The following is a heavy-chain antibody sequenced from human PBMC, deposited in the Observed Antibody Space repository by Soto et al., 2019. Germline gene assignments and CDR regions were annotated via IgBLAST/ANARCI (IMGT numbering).Heavy chain of an antibody. CDR3: ARTLMLQKRPYYYYGMDV. CDR1: GYTFTSYG. V-gene: IGHV1-18*01. CDR2: ISAYNGNT. J-gene: IGHJ6*02. Sequence: ASVKVSCKASGYTFTSYGISWVRQAPGQGLEWMGWISAYNGNTNYAQKLQGRVTMTTDTSTSTAYMELSRLRSDDTAVYYCARTLMLQKRPYYYYGMDVWGQGTTVTVSS. D-gene: IGHD1-1*01.